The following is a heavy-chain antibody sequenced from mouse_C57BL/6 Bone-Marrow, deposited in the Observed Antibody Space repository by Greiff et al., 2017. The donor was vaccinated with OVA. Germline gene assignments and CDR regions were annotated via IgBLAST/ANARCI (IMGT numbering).Heavy chain of an antibody. J-gene: IGHJ1*03. D-gene: IGHD1-1*01. CDR2: IHPSDSDT. CDR3: AMGTTVPWYFDV. CDR1: GYTFTSYW. V-gene: IGHV1-74*01. Sequence: QVQLQQPGADLVKPGASVKVSCTASGYTFTSYWMHWVQQSPGQGLEWIGRIHPSDSDTNYNQKFKGKATLTVDKSSSTAYLQLSSLTSEDSAVYYCAMGTTVPWYFDVWGTGTTVTVSS.